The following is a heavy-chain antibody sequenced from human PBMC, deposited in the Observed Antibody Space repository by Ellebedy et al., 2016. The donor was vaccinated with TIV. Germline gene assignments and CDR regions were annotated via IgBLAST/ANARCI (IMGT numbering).Heavy chain of an antibody. Sequence: GESLKISCAASGFTFSYYYMTWIRQAPGKGLECVANIKEDGSEKNYVESVKGRFTIPRDNAKNSVYPQMKRLRAEDTAIYYCAKNRASLDHWGQGTLVTVSS. CDR3: AKNRASLDH. D-gene: IGHD2-2*01. CDR1: GFTFSYYY. CDR2: IKEDGSEK. V-gene: IGHV3-7*03. J-gene: IGHJ4*02.